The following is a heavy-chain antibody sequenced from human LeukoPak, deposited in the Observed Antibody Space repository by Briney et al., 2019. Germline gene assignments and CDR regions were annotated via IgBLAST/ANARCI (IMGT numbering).Heavy chain of an antibody. CDR1: GFTFSKYD. J-gene: IGHJ4*02. CDR2: ISYDGSNK. V-gene: IGHV3-30*03. CDR3: ARGLRGGSSWYYFDY. Sequence: QTGGSLRLSCAASGFTFSKYDMHWVRQAPGKGLEWVAVISYDGSNKYYVDSVKGRFTISRDNSKNTLCLQMNSLRAEDTAVYYCARGLRGGSSWYYFDYWGQGTLVTVSS. D-gene: IGHD6-13*01.